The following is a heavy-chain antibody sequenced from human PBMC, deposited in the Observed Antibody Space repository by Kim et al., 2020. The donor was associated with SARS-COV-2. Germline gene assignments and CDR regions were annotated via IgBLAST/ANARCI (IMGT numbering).Heavy chain of an antibody. V-gene: IGHV3-11*06. CDR3: ARAILTGYPYYYYGMDV. D-gene: IGHD3-9*01. Sequence: VMGRCTIARDTAKNSLYLQMNSLRAEETAVYYCARAILTGYPYYYYGMDVWGQGTTVTVSS. J-gene: IGHJ6*02.